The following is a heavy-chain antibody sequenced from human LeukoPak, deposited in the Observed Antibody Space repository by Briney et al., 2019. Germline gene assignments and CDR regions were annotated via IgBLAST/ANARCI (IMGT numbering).Heavy chain of an antibody. D-gene: IGHD3-10*01. CDR3: ARHSGSGSLSRPFDP. CDR1: GDSVTSGTFY. CDR2: VYYTGST. J-gene: IGHJ5*02. V-gene: IGHV4-39*01. Sequence: HPSETLSLTCTVPGDSVTSGTFYWAWLRQPPGKGLEWIATVYYTGSTYYNPSLKSRVTISMDTSKNQFSLDLRSVVAPDTAVYYCARHSGSGSLSRPFDPWGQGTLVTVSS.